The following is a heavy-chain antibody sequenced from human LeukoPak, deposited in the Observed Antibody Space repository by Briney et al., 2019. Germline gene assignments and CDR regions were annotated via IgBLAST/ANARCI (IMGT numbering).Heavy chain of an antibody. Sequence: GGSLRLSCAASGFTFSSFGMNWVRQAPGKGLEGVSYISDSSSLTYYADSVKGRFTISRDNAKNSLSLQLNSLRDEDTAVYYCARVANITTFGMDVWGQGTTVTVSS. V-gene: IGHV3-48*02. CDR2: ISDSSSLT. D-gene: IGHD3-9*01. CDR1: GFTFSSFG. J-gene: IGHJ6*02. CDR3: ARVANITTFGMDV.